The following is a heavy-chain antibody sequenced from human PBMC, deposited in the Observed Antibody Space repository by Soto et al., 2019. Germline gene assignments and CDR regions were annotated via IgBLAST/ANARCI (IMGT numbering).Heavy chain of an antibody. CDR3: AKDSQQVPGYYYYYYMDV. Sequence: GGSLRLSCAASGFTFDDYAMHWVRQAPGKGLEWVSGISWNSGSIGYADSVKGRFTISRDNAKNSLYLQMNSLRAEDTALYYCAKDSQQVPGYYYYYYMDVWGKGTTVTVSS. V-gene: IGHV3-9*01. J-gene: IGHJ6*03. CDR2: ISWNSGSI. CDR1: GFTFDDYA. D-gene: IGHD3-10*01.